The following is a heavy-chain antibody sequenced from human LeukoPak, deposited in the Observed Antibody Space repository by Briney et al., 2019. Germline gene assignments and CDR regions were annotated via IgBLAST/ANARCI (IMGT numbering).Heavy chain of an antibody. CDR2: ISGSGGST. CDR1: GFTFSSYA. Sequence: GGSLRLSCAASGFTFSSYAMSWVRQAPGKGLEWVSAISGSGGSTYYADSVKGRFTISRDNSKNTLYLQMNSLGAEDTAVYYCAKDRVVWFGELCDYWGQGTLVTVSS. V-gene: IGHV3-23*01. J-gene: IGHJ4*02. D-gene: IGHD3-10*01. CDR3: AKDRVVWFGELCDY.